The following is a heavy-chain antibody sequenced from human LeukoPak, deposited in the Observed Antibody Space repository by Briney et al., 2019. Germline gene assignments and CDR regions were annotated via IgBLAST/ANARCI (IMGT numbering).Heavy chain of an antibody. D-gene: IGHD2-2*02. J-gene: IGHJ5*02. CDR1: GGSFSGYY. CDR3: ARTGYCSSTSCSTLYNWFDP. Sequence: PSETLSLTCAVYGGSFSGYYWSWIRQPPGKGLEWIGEINHSGSTNYNPSLKSRVTISVDTSKNQFSLKLSSVTAADTAVYYCARTGYCSSTSCSTLYNWFDPWGQGTLVTVSS. CDR2: INHSGST. V-gene: IGHV4-34*01.